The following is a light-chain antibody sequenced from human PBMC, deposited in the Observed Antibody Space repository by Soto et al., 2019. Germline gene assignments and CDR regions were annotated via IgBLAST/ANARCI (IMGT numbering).Light chain of an antibody. V-gene: IGKV3-11*01. CDR2: DMF. CDR1: QSIDSY. Sequence: EIVLTQSPATLSLSPGQRATLACRASQSIDSYLGWYQHKPGQAPRLLIYDMFNRATGLPARFSGSGSGTDFTLTISSLEPEDFAVYYCQHRRCWPVTFGKGTRLAIK. CDR3: QHRRCWPVT. J-gene: IGKJ5*01.